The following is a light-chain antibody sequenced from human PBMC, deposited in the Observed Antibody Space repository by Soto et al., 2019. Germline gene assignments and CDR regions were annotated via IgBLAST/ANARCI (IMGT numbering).Light chain of an antibody. CDR2: AAS. CDR1: QSSSNH. V-gene: IGKV1-39*01. J-gene: IGKJ1*01. CDR3: QHSYSSPPT. Sequence: QMSLSPASLSASVEDRVIITCRASQSSSNHLNWYQQKPGKAPKLLIFAASSLQSGVPSRFSGSRSGPDFTLTISSLQPEDFATYYCQHSYSSPPTFGQGTKVDIK.